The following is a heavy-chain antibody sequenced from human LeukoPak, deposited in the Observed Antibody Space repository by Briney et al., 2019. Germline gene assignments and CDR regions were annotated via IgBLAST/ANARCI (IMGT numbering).Heavy chain of an antibody. Sequence: GGSLRLSCAASGFTFSSYSMNWVRQAPGKGLVWVSRINSDGSSTSYADSVKGRFTISRDNAKNTLYLQMNSLRAEDTAVYYCARETGTPRDAFDIWGQGTMVTVSS. J-gene: IGHJ3*02. CDR3: ARETGTPRDAFDI. CDR1: GFTFSSYS. D-gene: IGHD1-1*01. CDR2: INSDGSST. V-gene: IGHV3-74*01.